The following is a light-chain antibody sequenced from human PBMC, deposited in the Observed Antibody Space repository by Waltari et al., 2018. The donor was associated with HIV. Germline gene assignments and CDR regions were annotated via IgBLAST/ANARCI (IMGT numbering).Light chain of an antibody. CDR2: RDN. V-gene: IGLV1-47*01. J-gene: IGLJ2*01. CDR3: AAWDDTLSGQGV. Sequence: QSVLTQPPSVSGTPGQRVTISCSGSTSNIGSNYVYWYQQLPETAPKLLIYRDNQRPSGVPDRFSGSNAGTSASLAINGLRSEDEADYYCAAWDDTLSGQGVFGGGTKLTVL. CDR1: TSNIGSNY.